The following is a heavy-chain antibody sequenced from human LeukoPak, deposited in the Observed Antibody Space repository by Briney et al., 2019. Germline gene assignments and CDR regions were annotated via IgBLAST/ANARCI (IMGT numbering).Heavy chain of an antibody. V-gene: IGHV1-2*02. Sequence: ASVKVSCKASGGTFSSYAISWVRQAPGQGLEWIGWINLNSGGTKFAPKFQGRVTMTGGTSTSTAHLELATLRSDDTAIYYCATHEGPLSYYYMASWGKGTTVTVSS. CDR3: ATHEGPLSYYYMAS. J-gene: IGHJ6*03. CDR2: INLNSGGT. CDR1: GGTFSSYA.